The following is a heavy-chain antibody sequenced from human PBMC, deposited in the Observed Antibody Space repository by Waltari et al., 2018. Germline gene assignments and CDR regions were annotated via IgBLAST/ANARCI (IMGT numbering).Heavy chain of an antibody. Sequence: QVQLQESGPGLVEPSGTLSLTCTVSAGAISGRGYYWAWLRPTPGKGLEWIASIYHDGTSYYTPSLKSRVTISVDTSENKFSLKLNSVTAADTAIYYCARPGSSSPYYWFNPWGQGILVTVSS. J-gene: IGHJ5*02. CDR2: IYHDGTS. D-gene: IGHD2-2*01. V-gene: IGHV4-39*01. CDR1: AGAISGRGYY. CDR3: ARPGSSSPYYWFNP.